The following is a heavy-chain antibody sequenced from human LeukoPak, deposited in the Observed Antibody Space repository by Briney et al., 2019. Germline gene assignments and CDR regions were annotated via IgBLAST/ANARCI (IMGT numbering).Heavy chain of an antibody. CDR2: INHSGST. V-gene: IGHV4-34*01. D-gene: IGHD6-19*01. CDR1: GGSFSGYY. Sequence: SETLSLTCAVYGGSFSGYYWSWIRQPPGKGLEWIGEINHSGSTNYNPSLKSRVTISVDTSKNQFSLKLSSVTAADTAVCYCARGPQWLVPLKCDYWGQGTLVTVSS. CDR3: ARGPQWLVPLKCDY. J-gene: IGHJ4*02.